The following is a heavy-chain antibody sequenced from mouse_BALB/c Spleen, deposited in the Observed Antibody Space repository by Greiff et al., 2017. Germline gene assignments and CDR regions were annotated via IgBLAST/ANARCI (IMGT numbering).Heavy chain of an antibody. D-gene: IGHD2-4*01. CDR3: ARWKYDYDEGFAY. J-gene: IGHJ3*01. CDR2: ISSGSSTI. V-gene: IGHV5-17*02. CDR1: GFTFSSFG. Sequence: EVNVVESGGGLVQPGGSRKLSCAASGFTFSSFGMHWVRQAPEKGLEWVAYISSGSSTIYYADTVKGRFTIARDNPKNTLFLQMTSLRSEDTAMYYCARWKYDYDEGFAYWGQGTLVTVSA.